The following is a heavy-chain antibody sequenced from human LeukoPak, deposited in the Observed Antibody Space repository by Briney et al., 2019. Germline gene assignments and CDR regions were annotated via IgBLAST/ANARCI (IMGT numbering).Heavy chain of an antibody. V-gene: IGHV3-48*03. CDR2: ISSSGSTM. CDR3: AEYCSGGSCYSGYYYYGMDV. D-gene: IGHD2-15*01. CDR1: GFTFSSYE. Sequence: GGSLRLSCAASGFTFSSYEMNWVRQAPGKGLEWVSYISSSGSTMYYADSVKGRFTISRDNAKNSLYLQMNSLRAEDTAVYYCAEYCSGGSCYSGYYYYGMDVWGKGTTVTVSS. J-gene: IGHJ6*04.